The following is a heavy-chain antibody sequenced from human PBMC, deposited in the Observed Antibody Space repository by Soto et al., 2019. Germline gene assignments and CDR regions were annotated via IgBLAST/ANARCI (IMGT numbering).Heavy chain of an antibody. J-gene: IGHJ4*02. CDR3: ARLPDISGWHFDF. CDR2: MAFDGRT. CDR1: GGSVNSRGFY. Sequence: QVQLQESGPGLVMPSETLSLSCSVSGGSVNSRGFYWTWIRQPPGKGLDWLGYMAFDGRTEYNPSLKDRVTISQDTSKNQFSLTLASVTAADTAIYYCARLPDISGWHFDFWGQGTLVTVSS. V-gene: IGHV4-61*08. D-gene: IGHD6-19*01.